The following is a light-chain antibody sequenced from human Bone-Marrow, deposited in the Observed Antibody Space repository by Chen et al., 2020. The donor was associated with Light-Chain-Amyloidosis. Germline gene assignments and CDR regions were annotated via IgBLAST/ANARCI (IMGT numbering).Light chain of an antibody. J-gene: IGKJ2*01. V-gene: IGKV1-33*01. CDR1: QDISNY. CDR2: DAS. Sequence: DIQMTQSPSSLLASVGDRVTITCQASQDISNYLNWYQQKPGKAPKLLIHDASSLESGVPARCSGSGSVTDFTFTISSLQPEDIGTYHCQQYYDLPFTFGQGTKLEI. CDR3: QQYYDLPFT.